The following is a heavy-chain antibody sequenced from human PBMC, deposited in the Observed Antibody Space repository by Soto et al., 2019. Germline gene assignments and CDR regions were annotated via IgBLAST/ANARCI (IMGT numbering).Heavy chain of an antibody. Sequence: QVQLVESGGGLVKPGGSLRLSCAASGFTFSDYYMSWIRQAPGKGLEWVSYISSSSSYTNYADSVKGRFTISRDNAKNSLYLQMNSLRAEDTAVYYCARDHCSRTSCRNDAFDIWGQGTMVTVSS. V-gene: IGHV3-11*05. D-gene: IGHD2-2*01. J-gene: IGHJ3*02. CDR2: ISSSSSYT. CDR1: GFTFSDYY. CDR3: ARDHCSRTSCRNDAFDI.